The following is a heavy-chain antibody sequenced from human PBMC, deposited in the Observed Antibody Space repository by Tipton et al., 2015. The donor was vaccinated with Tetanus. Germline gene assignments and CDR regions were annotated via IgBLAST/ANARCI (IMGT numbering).Heavy chain of an antibody. J-gene: IGHJ4*02. Sequence: QLVQSGGALVKPEGSLRLSCVASGLIFKNAWMNWVRQAPGKGLDWVGRIKSKSDGGTTDYAAPVKGRFSISRDDSKNTLYLQMNSLKMEDTAVYYCTTSGIVGSGSRVDYWGQGTLVTVSS. V-gene: IGHV3-15*07. D-gene: IGHD6-19*01. CDR1: GLIFKNAW. CDR2: IKSKSDGGTT. CDR3: TTSGIVGSGSRVDY.